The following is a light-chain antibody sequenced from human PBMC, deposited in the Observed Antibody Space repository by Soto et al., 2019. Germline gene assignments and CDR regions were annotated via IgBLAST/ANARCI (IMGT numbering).Light chain of an antibody. V-gene: IGLV2-14*01. CDR1: SSDVGGYNF. J-gene: IGLJ2*01. Sequence: QSALTQPASVSGSPGQSITISCTGTSSDVGGYNFVSWYQHHPGKAPKLIIYEVSNRPSGVSNRFSASKSGNTASLTIFGLQAEDEADYYCSSYTNSSTLVLFGGWTKLTVL. CDR3: SSYTNSSTLVL. CDR2: EVS.